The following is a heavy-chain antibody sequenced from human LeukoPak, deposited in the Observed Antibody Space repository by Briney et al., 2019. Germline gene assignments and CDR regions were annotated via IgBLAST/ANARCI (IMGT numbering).Heavy chain of an antibody. D-gene: IGHD2-2*01. Sequence: SETLSLTCTVSGGSINSSSYYCGWVRQPPGKGLEWIGNIYYSGSTYYNPSLKSRVTISVDTSKNQFSLKLNSVTAADTAVYYCARVGDILLVPAALVLDPWGQGTLVTVSS. J-gene: IGHJ5*02. CDR3: ARVGDILLVPAALVLDP. V-gene: IGHV4-39*07. CDR2: IYYSGST. CDR1: GGSINSSSYY.